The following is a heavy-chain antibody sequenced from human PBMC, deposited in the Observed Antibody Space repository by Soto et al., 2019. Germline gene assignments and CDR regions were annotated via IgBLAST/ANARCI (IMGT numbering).Heavy chain of an antibody. J-gene: IGHJ5*02. Sequence: PSETLSLTCAVSGGSISSGGYSWSWIRQPPGKGLEWIGSIYYSGSTYYNPSLKSRVTISVDTSKNQFSLKLSSVTAADTAVYYCARHGVAAADYNCFDPWGQGTLVTVSS. CDR2: IYYSGST. CDR1: GGSISSGGYS. CDR3: ARHGVAAADYNCFDP. V-gene: IGHV4-30-2*03. D-gene: IGHD6-13*01.